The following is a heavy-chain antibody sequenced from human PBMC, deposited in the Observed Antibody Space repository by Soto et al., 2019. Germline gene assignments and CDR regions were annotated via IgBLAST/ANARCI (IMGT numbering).Heavy chain of an antibody. D-gene: IGHD2-21*02. Sequence: GGSRRLSCAASGVTFSRYAMSWVRQAPGKGLEWVSAISGSGGSTYYADSVQGRVTISRCKSQNTLYLQMKSLKAGETAVYYCSKDTDISVVSGHYPYCMDVRGPGPTGTVS. V-gene: IGHV3-23*01. J-gene: IGHJ6*02. CDR1: GVTFSRYA. CDR2: ISGSGGST. CDR3: SKDTDISVVSGHYPYCMDV.